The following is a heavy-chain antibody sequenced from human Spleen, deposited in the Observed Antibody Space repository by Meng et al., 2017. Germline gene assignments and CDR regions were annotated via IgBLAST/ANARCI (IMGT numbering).Heavy chain of an antibody. CDR2: ISGSGGST. CDR1: GFTFRRYA. CDR3: AKGGDGYNTDAFDI. D-gene: IGHD5-24*01. J-gene: IGHJ3*02. Sequence: GESLKISCAASGFTFRRYAMSWVRQAPGKGLEWVSAISGSGGSTYYADSVKGRFTISRDNSKNTLYLQMNSLRAEDTAVYYCAKGGDGYNTDAFDIWGQGTMVTVSS. V-gene: IGHV3-23*01.